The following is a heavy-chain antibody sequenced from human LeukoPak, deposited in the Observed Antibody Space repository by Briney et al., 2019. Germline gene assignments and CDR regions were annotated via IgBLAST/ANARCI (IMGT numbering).Heavy chain of an antibody. D-gene: IGHD2-2*01. CDR2: ISWNSGSI. V-gene: IGHV3-9*01. CDR3: AKDLHCSSTSCYSTPGDY. Sequence: PXXSLRLSCAASGFTFDDYAMHWVRQAPGKGLEWVSGISWNSGSIVYADSVKGRFTISRDNSKNTLYLQMNSLRAEDTAVYYCAKDLHCSSTSCYSTPGDYWGQGTLVTVSS. J-gene: IGHJ4*02. CDR1: GFTFDDYA.